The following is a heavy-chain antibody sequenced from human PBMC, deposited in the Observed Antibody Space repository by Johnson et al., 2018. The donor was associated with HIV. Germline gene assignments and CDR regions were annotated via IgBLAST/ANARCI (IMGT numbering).Heavy chain of an antibody. Sequence: VQLVESGGGLVQPGGSLRLSCAASGFTFSSYSMNWVRQAPGKGLECVSVIYSGGSTYYADSVKGRFTISRDNAKNSLYLQMNSLRAEDTALYYCARVGIYYDSSGFYYAGPFDIWGQGTMVTVPS. CDR1: GFTFSSYS. CDR2: IYSGGST. J-gene: IGHJ3*02. D-gene: IGHD3-22*01. V-gene: IGHV3-66*01. CDR3: ARVGIYYDSSGFYYAGPFDI.